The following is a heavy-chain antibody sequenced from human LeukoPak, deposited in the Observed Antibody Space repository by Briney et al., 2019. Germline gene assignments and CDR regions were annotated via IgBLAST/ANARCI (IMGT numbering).Heavy chain of an antibody. V-gene: IGHV4-59*08. CDR3: ARLGRGHYDILTGKNH. D-gene: IGHD3-9*01. J-gene: IGHJ5*02. CDR1: GGSISSYY. CDR2: IYNYGST. Sequence: SETLSLTCTVSGGSISSYYWSWIRLCPGKGLEWNGFIYNYGSTSYNPPLKSRVAISVDTSKNQYSLKLSSVTAADTAVYYCARLGRGHYDILTGKNHWGQGTLVTVSS.